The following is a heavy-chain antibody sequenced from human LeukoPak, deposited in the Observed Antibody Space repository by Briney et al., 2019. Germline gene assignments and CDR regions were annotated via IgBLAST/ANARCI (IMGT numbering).Heavy chain of an antibody. CDR2: INPNSGGT. J-gene: IGHJ4*02. Sequence: ASVKVSCKASGYTFTGYYMHWVRQAPGQGLEWMGWINPNSGGTNYAQKFQGRVTMTRDTSISTAYMELSRLRSDDTAVYYCASEYSSSSSSYYFDYWGQGTLVTVSS. CDR3: ASEYSSSSSSYYFDY. D-gene: IGHD6-6*01. CDR1: GYTFTGYY. V-gene: IGHV1-2*02.